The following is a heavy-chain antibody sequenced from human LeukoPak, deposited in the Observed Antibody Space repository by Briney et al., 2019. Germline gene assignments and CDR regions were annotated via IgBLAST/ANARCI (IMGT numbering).Heavy chain of an antibody. V-gene: IGHV4-34*01. CDR3: ASYSSGWYYFDY. J-gene: IGHJ4*02. CDR1: GGSFSGYY. Sequence: PSETLSLTCAVYGGSFSGYYWSWIRQPPGKGLEWIGENNHSGSTNYNPSLKSRVTISVDTSKNQFSLKLSSVTAADTAVYYCASYSSGWYYFDYWGQGTLVTVSS. CDR2: NNHSGST. D-gene: IGHD6-19*01.